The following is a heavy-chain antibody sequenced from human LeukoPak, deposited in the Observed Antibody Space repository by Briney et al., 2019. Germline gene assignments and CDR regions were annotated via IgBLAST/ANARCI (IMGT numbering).Heavy chain of an antibody. D-gene: IGHD3-3*01. V-gene: IGHV1-8*01. J-gene: IGHJ6*02. CDR2: MNPDSGNT. CDR3: ARKSSLEWFYYYYYGMDV. CDR1: GYTFTSYD. Sequence: RVASVKVSCKASGYTFTSYDINWVRQATGQGLEWMGWMNPDSGNTGYAQKFQGRVTMTRNTSISTAYMELSSLRSEDTAVYYCARKSSLEWFYYYYYGMDVWGQGTTVTVSS.